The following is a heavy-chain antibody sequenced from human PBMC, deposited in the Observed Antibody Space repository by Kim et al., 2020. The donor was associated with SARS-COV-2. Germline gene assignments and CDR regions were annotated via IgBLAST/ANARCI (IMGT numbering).Heavy chain of an antibody. V-gene: IGHV3-7*01. CDR3: ASSDSSSYFDY. J-gene: IGHJ4*02. D-gene: IGHD6-13*01. CDR2: IKQDGSEK. Sequence: GGSLRLSCAASGFTFSSYWMSWVRQAPGKGLEWVANIKQDGSEKYYVDSVKGRFTISRDNAKNSLYLQMNSLRAEDTAVYYCASSDSSSYFDYWGQGTLVTLTS. CDR1: GFTFSSYW.